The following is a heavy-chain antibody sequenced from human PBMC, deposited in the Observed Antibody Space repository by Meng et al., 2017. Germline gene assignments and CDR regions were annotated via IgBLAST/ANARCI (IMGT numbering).Heavy chain of an antibody. Sequence: VLLRVSGTGLVNPAGPLSLTCAVSGGSISSSNWWSWVRQPPGKGLEWIGEIYHSGSTNYNPSLKSRVTILVDKSKNQFSLKLSPVTAADTAVYYCARVVAATTLFLDYWGQGTLVTVSS. D-gene: IGHD2-15*01. CDR1: GGSISSSNW. CDR2: IYHSGST. J-gene: IGHJ4*02. V-gene: IGHV4-4*02. CDR3: ARVVAATTLFLDY.